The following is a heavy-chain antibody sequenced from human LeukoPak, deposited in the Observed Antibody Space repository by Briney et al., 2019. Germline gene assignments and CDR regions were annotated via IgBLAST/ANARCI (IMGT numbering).Heavy chain of an antibody. D-gene: IGHD3-16*01. J-gene: IGHJ3*02. V-gene: IGHV1-69*13. Sequence: WASVKVSCKASGGTFSSYAISWVRQAPGQGLEWMGGLIPIFGTANYAQKFQGRVTITADESTSTAYMELSSLRSEDTAVYYCARNYDYDDAFDIWGQGTMVTVSS. CDR2: LIPIFGTA. CDR3: ARNYDYDDAFDI. CDR1: GGTFSSYA.